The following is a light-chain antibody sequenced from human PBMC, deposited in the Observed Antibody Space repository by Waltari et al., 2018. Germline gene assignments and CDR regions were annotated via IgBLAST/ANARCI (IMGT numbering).Light chain of an antibody. J-gene: IGLJ1*01. V-gene: IGLV2-14*01. CDR2: EVS. CDR3: SSYTTSSAPGV. CDR1: DSDVGAYDF. Sequence: QSALTQPASVSGSPGQSITISCSGTDSDVGAYDFVSWYQQHPGKAPHLIIYEVSNRPSGISNRFSASKSGNTASLTSSVLQAEDEADYCCSSYTTSSAPGVFGTGTRVTVL.